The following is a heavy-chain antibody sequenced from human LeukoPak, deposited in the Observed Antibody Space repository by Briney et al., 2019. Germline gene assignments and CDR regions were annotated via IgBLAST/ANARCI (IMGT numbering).Heavy chain of an antibody. CDR3: AKSIGAVGDY. D-gene: IGHD6-6*01. CDR2: ISFDGSKR. Sequence: PGGSLGLSCAASGFTFSCSGMHWVRQAPGKGLEWVSIISFDGSKRYYADSVKGRFTISRDNSKNTLYLQMNSLRPEDTAVYFCAKSIGAVGDYWGQGTLVTVSS. V-gene: IGHV3-30*18. CDR1: GFTFSCSG. J-gene: IGHJ4*02.